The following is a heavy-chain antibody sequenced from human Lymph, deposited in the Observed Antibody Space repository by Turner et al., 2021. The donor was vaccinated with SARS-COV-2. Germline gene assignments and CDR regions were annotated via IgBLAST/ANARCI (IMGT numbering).Heavy chain of an antibody. D-gene: IGHD6-19*01. J-gene: IGHJ4*02. CDR1: GFTFSSYA. CDR3: AKDRFTLSSGWEDY. V-gene: IGHV3-23*01. Sequence: EVQLLESGGGLVQPGGSLRPSCAASGFTFSSYAMSWVRQAPGKGLGWVSAISGSGGSTYYADAVKGRFTISRDNSKNTLYLQMNSLRAEDTAIYYCAKDRFTLSSGWEDYWGQGALVTVSS. CDR2: ISGSGGST.